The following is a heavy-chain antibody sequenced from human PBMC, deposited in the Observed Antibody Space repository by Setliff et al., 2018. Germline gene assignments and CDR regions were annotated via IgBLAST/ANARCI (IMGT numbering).Heavy chain of an antibody. CDR2: INHSGST. Sequence: SETLSLTCAVYGGSLSYYYWTWIRQPPGKGLEWIGEINHSGSTNYNPSLKSRVTISVDTSKNQFSLKVNSVTAADTAVYYCARGADYHDTSGYSHWGQGTLVTVSS. D-gene: IGHD3-22*01. CDR3: ARGADYHDTSGYSH. CDR1: GGSLSYYY. J-gene: IGHJ4*02. V-gene: IGHV4-34*01.